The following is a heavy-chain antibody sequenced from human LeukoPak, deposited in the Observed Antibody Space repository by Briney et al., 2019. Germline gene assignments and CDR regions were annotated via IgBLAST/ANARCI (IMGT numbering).Heavy chain of an antibody. Sequence: GASVKVSCKASGYTFTSYDINWVRQATGQGLEWMGWMNPNSGNTGYAQKFQGRVTMTRNTSISKAYMELSSLRSEDTAVYYCAATYCSSTSCPSYYYYYYMDVWGKGTTVTVSS. CDR3: AATYCSSTSCPSYYYYYYMDV. J-gene: IGHJ6*03. V-gene: IGHV1-8*01. CDR1: GYTFTSYD. CDR2: MNPNSGNT. D-gene: IGHD2-2*01.